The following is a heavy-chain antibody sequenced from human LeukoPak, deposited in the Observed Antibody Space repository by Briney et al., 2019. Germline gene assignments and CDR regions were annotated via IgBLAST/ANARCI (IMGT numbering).Heavy chain of an antibody. J-gene: IGHJ4*02. Sequence: PGGSLRLSCAASGFTFSSYSMNWVRQAPGQGLEWVSGIGGSGSTTNYADSVKGRFTISRDNSKNTLYLQMNSLRVEDTALYYCAKGRIVGATTTDYWGQGTLVTVSS. CDR2: IGGSGSTT. V-gene: IGHV3-23*01. D-gene: IGHD1-26*01. CDR3: AKGRIVGATTTDY. CDR1: GFTFSSYS.